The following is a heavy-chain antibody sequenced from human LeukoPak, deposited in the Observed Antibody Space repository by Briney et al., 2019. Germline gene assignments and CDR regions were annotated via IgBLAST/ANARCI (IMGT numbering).Heavy chain of an antibody. Sequence: GASVKVSCKASGYTFTSYGISWVRQAPGQGLEWMGWINPNSGGTKYAQKFQGRVTMTRDTSISTAYMEVSRLRSDDTAVYYCATNPAATRGFDNWGQGTLVTASS. CDR1: GYTFTSYG. J-gene: IGHJ4*02. D-gene: IGHD2-2*01. CDR3: ATNPAATRGFDN. CDR2: INPNSGGT. V-gene: IGHV1-2*02.